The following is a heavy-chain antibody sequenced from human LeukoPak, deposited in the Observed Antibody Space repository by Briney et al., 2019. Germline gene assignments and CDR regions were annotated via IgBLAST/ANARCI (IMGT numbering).Heavy chain of an antibody. CDR2: ISYDGSHK. CDR3: ARVYCGADCYNNYYYGMDV. Sequence: GGSLRPSCAASGFTFSRYAMHWVRQAPGKGLEWAAAISYDGSHKFYADSVKGRFTISRDNSNSTLFLQLNSLRPEATAVYYCARVYCGADCYNNYYYGMDVWGQGTTVTVSS. J-gene: IGHJ6*02. D-gene: IGHD2-21*02. CDR1: GFTFSRYA. V-gene: IGHV3-30*04.